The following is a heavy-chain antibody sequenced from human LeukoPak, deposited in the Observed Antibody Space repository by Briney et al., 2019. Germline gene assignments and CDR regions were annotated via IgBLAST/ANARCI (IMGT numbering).Heavy chain of an antibody. CDR1: GGTFSSYA. D-gene: IGHD3-22*01. V-gene: IGHV1-69*04. J-gene: IGHJ4*02. Sequence: GASVKVSCKASGGTFSSYAISWVRQAPGQGLEWVGRIIPILGIANYAQKFQGRVTITADKSTSTTYMELSSLRSEDTAVYYCARKDDSSGYYSPFEYWGQGTLVTVSS. CDR2: IIPILGIA. CDR3: ARKDDSSGYYSPFEY.